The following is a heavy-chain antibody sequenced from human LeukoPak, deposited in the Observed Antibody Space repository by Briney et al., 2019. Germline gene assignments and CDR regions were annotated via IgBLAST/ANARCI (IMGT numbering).Heavy chain of an antibody. V-gene: IGHV1-69*06. D-gene: IGHD1-26*01. J-gene: IGHJ5*02. CDR1: GGTFNNYA. Sequence: ASVKVSCKASGGTFNNYAINWVRQAPGHGLEWMGVIIPIFGTPNYAQKFQGRVTITADKSTSTAYMELRSLRSEDTAVYYCARDGVGADTDNWFDPWGQGTLVTVSS. CDR3: ARDGVGADTDNWFDP. CDR2: IIPIFGTP.